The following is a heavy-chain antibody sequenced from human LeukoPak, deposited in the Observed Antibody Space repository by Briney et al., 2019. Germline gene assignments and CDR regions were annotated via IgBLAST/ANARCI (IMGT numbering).Heavy chain of an antibody. CDR1: GGSFSGYY. Sequence: SETLSLTCAVYGGSFSGYYWSWIRQPPGKGLEWIGEINHSGGTNYNPSLKSRVTISVDTSKNQFSLKLSSVTAADTAVYYCARGYCSGGSCYPFDYWGQGTLVTVSS. J-gene: IGHJ4*02. D-gene: IGHD2-15*01. V-gene: IGHV4-34*01. CDR2: INHSGGT. CDR3: ARGYCSGGSCYPFDY.